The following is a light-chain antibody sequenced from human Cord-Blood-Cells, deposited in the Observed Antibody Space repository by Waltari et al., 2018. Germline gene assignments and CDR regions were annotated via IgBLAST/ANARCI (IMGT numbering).Light chain of an antibody. V-gene: IGLV2-23*01. CDR3: CSYAGSSTWV. Sequence: QSALTQPASVSGSPGQSITISCTGTSSDVGSYNLVPWYQQHPGKAPKLMIYEGSKRPSGVSNRFSGSKSGNTASLTISGLQPEDEADYYCCSYAGSSTWVFGGGTKLTVL. J-gene: IGLJ3*02. CDR2: EGS. CDR1: SSDVGSYNL.